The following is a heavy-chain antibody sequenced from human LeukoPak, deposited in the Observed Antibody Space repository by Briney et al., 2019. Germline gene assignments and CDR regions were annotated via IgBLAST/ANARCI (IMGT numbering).Heavy chain of an antibody. Sequence: GSSVKVSCKASGGTFSSYAISWVRQAPGQGLEWMGGIIPIFGTANYAQKFQGRVTITADKSTSTAYMELSSLRSEDTAVYYCARDWRDGYNLYYYYGMDVWGQGTTVTVSS. CDR2: IIPIFGTA. CDR3: ARDWRDGYNLYYYYGMDV. J-gene: IGHJ6*02. V-gene: IGHV1-69*06. D-gene: IGHD5-24*01. CDR1: GGTFSSYA.